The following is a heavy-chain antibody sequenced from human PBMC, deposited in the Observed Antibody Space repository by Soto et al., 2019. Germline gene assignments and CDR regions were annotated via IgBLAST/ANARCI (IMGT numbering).Heavy chain of an antibody. J-gene: IGHJ4*02. CDR2: VNPILSMS. CDR1: GDTFSFYT. CDR3: ATSYGSGYRAFDY. D-gene: IGHD3-10*01. V-gene: IGHV1-69*02. Sequence: QVQLVQSGAEVKKPGSSVKVSCKASGDTFSFYTINWVRQAPGLGLEWMGRVNPILSMSNYAQKFQGRVTMTADKSTSTAYMELRSLRSEDTAFCYCATSYGSGYRAFDYWGQGALVTVSS.